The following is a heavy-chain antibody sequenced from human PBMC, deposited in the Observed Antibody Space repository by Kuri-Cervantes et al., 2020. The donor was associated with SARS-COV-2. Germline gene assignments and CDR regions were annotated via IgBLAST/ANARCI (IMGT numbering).Heavy chain of an antibody. Sequence: GSLRLSCTVSGGSISSSSYYWGWIRQPPGKGLEWIGSIYYSGSIYYNPSLKSRVTISVDTSKNQFSLKLSSVTAADTAVYYCARSRPPSGYPYDNWFDPWGQGTLVTVSS. CDR2: IYYSGSI. CDR1: GGSISSSSYY. CDR3: ARSRPPSGYPYDNWFDP. D-gene: IGHD3-22*01. V-gene: IGHV4-39*07. J-gene: IGHJ5*02.